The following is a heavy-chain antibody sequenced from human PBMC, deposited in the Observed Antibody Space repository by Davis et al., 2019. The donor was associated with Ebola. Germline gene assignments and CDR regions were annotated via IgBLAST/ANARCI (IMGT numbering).Heavy chain of an antibody. J-gene: IGHJ4*02. Sequence: GSLKISCAASGFPFSSYTMNWVRQAPGKGLEWVSSISSDGSYIFYADSAKGRFTISRDNAKNSLYLQMNSLKAEDTAVYFCATSESFFDYAAYFHYWGQGTLLTVSS. V-gene: IGHV3-21*06. CDR2: ISSDGSYI. CDR1: GFPFSSYT. CDR3: ATSESFFDYAAYFHY. D-gene: IGHD3-16*01.